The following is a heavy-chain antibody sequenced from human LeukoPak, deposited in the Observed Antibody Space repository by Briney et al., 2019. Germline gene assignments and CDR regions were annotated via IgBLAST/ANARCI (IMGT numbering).Heavy chain of an antibody. CDR2: ISYSGST. CDR1: GGSFSGYY. J-gene: IGHJ4*02. V-gene: IGHV4-34*01. Sequence: PSETLSLTCAVYGGSFSGYYWSWIRQPPGKGLEWIGSISYSGSTYYNPSLKSRVTISVDTSKNQFSLMLSSVTAADTAVYYCARRMTGTTSDSFDYWGQGTLVTVSS. D-gene: IGHD1-20*01. CDR3: ARRMTGTTSDSFDY.